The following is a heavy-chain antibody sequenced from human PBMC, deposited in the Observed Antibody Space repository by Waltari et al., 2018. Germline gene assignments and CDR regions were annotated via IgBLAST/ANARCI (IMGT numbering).Heavy chain of an antibody. CDR1: GFTFSTYS. CDR2: IHFDRSTK. D-gene: IGHD3-3*01. J-gene: IGHJ4*02. CDR3: VAFSTFAGSY. V-gene: IGHV3-30*02. Sequence: QVQLVESGGGVVQPGGSLRLSCAASGFTFSTYSMHWVRQAPGKGLEWVSFIHFDRSTKNYGESVNGRFSISRDNSKNTLYQQMNSLRPEDTAMYFCVAFSTFAGSYWGQGALVTVSS.